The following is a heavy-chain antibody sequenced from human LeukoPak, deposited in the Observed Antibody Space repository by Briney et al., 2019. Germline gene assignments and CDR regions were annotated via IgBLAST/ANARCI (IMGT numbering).Heavy chain of an antibody. D-gene: IGHD1-14*01. V-gene: IGHV3-33*06. CDR2: IWNDGSNK. Sequence: PGGSLRLSCAASGFTFRSYGMHWVRQAPGKGLEWVAVIWNDGSNKYYADSVKGRFTISRDNSKNTLYLEMNGLRAEDTAVYYCAKDTGYYYYYMDVWSKGTMVTVSS. J-gene: IGHJ6*03. CDR3: AKDTGYYYYYMDV. CDR1: GFTFRSYG.